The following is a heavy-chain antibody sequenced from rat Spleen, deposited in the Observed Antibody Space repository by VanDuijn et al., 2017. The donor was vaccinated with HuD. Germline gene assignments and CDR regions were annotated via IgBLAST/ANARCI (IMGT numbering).Heavy chain of an antibody. J-gene: IGHJ3*01. CDR3: AKDLDYSGDNWFAY. CDR1: GFTFSDYG. CDR2: ISYDGGST. Sequence: EVQLVESGGGLVQPGRSLKLSCEASGFTFSDYGMAWVLQAPTKGLEWVASISYDGGSTYYRDSVKGRFTISRDNAKSTLYLQMESLRSEDTATYYCAKDLDYSGDNWFAYWGQGTLVTVSS. V-gene: IGHV5-20*01. D-gene: IGHD1-1*01.